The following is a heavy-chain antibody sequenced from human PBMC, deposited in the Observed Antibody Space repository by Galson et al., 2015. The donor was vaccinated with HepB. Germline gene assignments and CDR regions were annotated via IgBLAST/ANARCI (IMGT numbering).Heavy chain of an antibody. CDR2: MNSNSGNT. CDR1: GYTFTNYD. Sequence: SVKVSCKASGYTFTNYDINWMRQATGQGLEWVGWMNSNSGNTGYAQKFQGRVTLTRNTSISTAYMDLRSLRSEDTAVYYCARFPYSSSWSSNSYCMDLWGKGTTVTVSS. CDR3: ARFPYSSSWSSNSYCMDL. V-gene: IGHV1-8*01. J-gene: IGHJ6*03. D-gene: IGHD6-13*01.